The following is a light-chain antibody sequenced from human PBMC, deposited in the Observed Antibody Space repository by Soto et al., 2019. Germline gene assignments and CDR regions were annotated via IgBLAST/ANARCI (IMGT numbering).Light chain of an antibody. V-gene: IGKV1-5*03. CDR1: LSISTW. Sequence: DIQMTQSPSTLSASVGDRVTITCRGSLSISTWLAWYQQNPGTAPKLLIYKASNLEGGVPSRCSGGGSGTKFTLTISILQPDDSATYYCQQYASSPFTFGGGTKVELK. CDR2: KAS. J-gene: IGKJ4*01. CDR3: QQYASSPFT.